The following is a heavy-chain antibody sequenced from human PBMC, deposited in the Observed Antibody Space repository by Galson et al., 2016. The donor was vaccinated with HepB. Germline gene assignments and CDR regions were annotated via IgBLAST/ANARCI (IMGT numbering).Heavy chain of an antibody. V-gene: IGHV3-23*01. Sequence: SLRLSCAASGFTFSSYAMSWVRQAPGKGLEWVSSISGSGGITYYADSVKGRFTISRDNSKNTLYLQMNSLRVEDTAVYYCARGDTMIVGPTGYWGQGTLVTVSS. J-gene: IGHJ4*02. CDR1: GFTFSSYA. CDR2: ISGSGGIT. D-gene: IGHD3-22*01. CDR3: ARGDTMIVGPTGY.